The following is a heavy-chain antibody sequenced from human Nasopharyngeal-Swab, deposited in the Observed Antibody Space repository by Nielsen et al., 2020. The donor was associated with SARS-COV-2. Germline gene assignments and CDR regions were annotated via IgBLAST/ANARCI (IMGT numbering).Heavy chain of an antibody. CDR2: ISDSGTTM. CDR1: GFTFSDYY. CDR3: ARGPSSSRFDP. J-gene: IGHJ5*02. Sequence: GESLKISCVGSGFTFSDYYMSWIRQAPGKGLEWVSYISDSGTTMYADSVKGRFTISRDNARKSVYLQLNSLRAADTAVYYCARGPSSSRFDPWGQGSLVTVSS. V-gene: IGHV3-11*01. D-gene: IGHD6-13*01.